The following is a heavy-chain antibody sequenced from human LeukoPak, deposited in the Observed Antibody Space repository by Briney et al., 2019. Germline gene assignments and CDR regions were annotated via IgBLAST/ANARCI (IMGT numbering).Heavy chain of an antibody. D-gene: IGHD3-9*01. Sequence: KPGGSLRLSCAASGFTFSECHMRWIRESRGKGLEWLSYISSSGSTIYYADSVKGRFTISRDNAKNSLYLQMNSLRAEDTAVYYCAREYYDILTGYYMPLDYWGQGTLVTVSS. J-gene: IGHJ4*02. V-gene: IGHV3-11*01. CDR3: AREYYDILTGYYMPLDY. CDR2: ISSSGSTI. CDR1: GFTFSECH.